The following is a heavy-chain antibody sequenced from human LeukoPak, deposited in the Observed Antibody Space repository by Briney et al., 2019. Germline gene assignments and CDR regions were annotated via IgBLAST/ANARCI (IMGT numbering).Heavy chain of an antibody. Sequence: PGGSLRLSCAASGFTFTRYTMNWVRQAPGKGLEWVSSIGSSSTFIYYADSVKGRFTISRDNAKDSLFLQMNSLRADDTAVYYCATAHPGFDYWGQGTLVTVSS. V-gene: IGHV3-21*01. CDR2: IGSSSTFI. CDR3: ATAHPGFDY. CDR1: GFTFTRYT. J-gene: IGHJ4*02.